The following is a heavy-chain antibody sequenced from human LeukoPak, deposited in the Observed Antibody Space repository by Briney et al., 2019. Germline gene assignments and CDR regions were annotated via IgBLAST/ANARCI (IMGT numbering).Heavy chain of an antibody. J-gene: IGHJ4*02. CDR3: AREPQKDGWLQPRGSDY. CDR1: GYTFTGYY. V-gene: IGHV1-2*02. D-gene: IGHD5-24*01. CDR2: INPNSGGT. Sequence: ASVKVSCKASGYTFTGYYMHWVRQAPGQGLEWMGWINPNSGGTNYAQKFQGRVTMTRDTSISTAYMELSRLRSDDTAVYYCAREPQKDGWLQPRGSDYWGQGTLVTVSS.